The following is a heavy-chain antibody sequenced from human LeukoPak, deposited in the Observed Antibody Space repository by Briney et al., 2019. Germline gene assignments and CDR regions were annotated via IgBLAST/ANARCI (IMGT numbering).Heavy chain of an antibody. V-gene: IGHV3-30*03. J-gene: IGHJ4*02. CDR3: ASSSWYHGVLY. CDR1: GFSFSSYA. CDR2: ISYDGSNI. Sequence: GGSLRLSCAASGFSFSSYAMSWVRQAPGKGLEWVAVISYDGSNIYYADSVKGRFTISRDNSKNTLYLQMNSLRAEDTAVYYCASSSWYHGVLYWGQGTLVTVSS. D-gene: IGHD6-13*01.